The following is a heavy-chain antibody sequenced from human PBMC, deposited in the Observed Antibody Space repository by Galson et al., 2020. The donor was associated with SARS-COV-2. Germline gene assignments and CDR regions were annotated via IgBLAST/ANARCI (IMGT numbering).Heavy chain of an antibody. CDR3: AKDEDILTTYDTDYYYYGMDV. V-gene: IGHV3-23*01. CDR1: GFTFSSYG. D-gene: IGHD3-9*01. Sequence: TGGSLRLSCTASGFTFSSYGMSWVRQAPGRGLTWVSFISGSGGSTYYTDYVKGRFTISRDNSKNTLYLQMNSLRVEDTAVYYCAKDEDILTTYDTDYYYYGMDVWGQGTTVTVSS. J-gene: IGHJ6*02. CDR2: ISGSGGST.